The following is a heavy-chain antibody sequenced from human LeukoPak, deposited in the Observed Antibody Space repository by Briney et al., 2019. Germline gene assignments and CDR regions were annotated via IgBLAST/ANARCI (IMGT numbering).Heavy chain of an antibody. J-gene: IGHJ6*03. CDR1: GDSISSSNCY. CDR3: ARGYCSGGSCYSYYYYNYMDV. D-gene: IGHD2-15*01. Sequence: SETLSLTCTVSGDSISSSNCYWGWIRQPPGKGLEWIGSIYFSGGTYYNASLKSRVTISVDTSKNQFSLKLSSVTAADTAVYYCARGYCSGGSCYSYYYYNYMDVWGKGTTVTVSS. CDR2: IYFSGGT. V-gene: IGHV4-39*01.